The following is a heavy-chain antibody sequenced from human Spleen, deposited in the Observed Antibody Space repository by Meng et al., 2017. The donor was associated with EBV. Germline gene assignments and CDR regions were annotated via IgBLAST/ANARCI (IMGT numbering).Heavy chain of an antibody. D-gene: IGHD2/OR15-2a*01. V-gene: IGHV7-4-1*02. J-gene: IGHJ4*02. CDR2: INTNTGDP. CDR1: GDTSSSYA. CDR3: ARDAIGFFDY. Sequence: QVQLVQSGAEVKKPGSSVRVSCKASGDTSSSYAVHWVRQAPGQGLEWMGWINTNTGDPTYAQGFTGRFVFSLDTSVSTAYLQISSLKAEDTAVYYCARDAIGFFDYWGQGTLVTVSS.